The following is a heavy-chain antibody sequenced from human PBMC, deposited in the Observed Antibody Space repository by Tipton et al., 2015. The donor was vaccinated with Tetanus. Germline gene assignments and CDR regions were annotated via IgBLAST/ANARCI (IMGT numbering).Heavy chain of an antibody. CDR3: ARDQARGARGWNYFDY. D-gene: IGHD6-6*01. CDR2: INYSGST. Sequence: GLVKPSETLSLTCGVYGVSFSGYHWTWIRQPPGKGLEWTGEINYSGSTPYNPSLKSPVTISVDPKNQLSLELTSVTAADTAVYYCARDQARGARGWNYFDYWGQGTLVTVST. CDR1: GVSFSGYH. V-gene: IGHV4-34*01. J-gene: IGHJ4*02.